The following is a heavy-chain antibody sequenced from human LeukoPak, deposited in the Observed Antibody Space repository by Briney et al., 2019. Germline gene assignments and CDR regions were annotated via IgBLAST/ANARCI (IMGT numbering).Heavy chain of an antibody. CDR3: ARGLKYLYVDHCSGGSCLPYYYYYMDV. V-gene: IGHV1-8*01. D-gene: IGHD2-15*01. CDR2: MNPNSGNT. Sequence: ASVKVSCKASGYTFTSYDINWVRQATGQGLEWMGWMNPNSGNTGYARKFQGRVTMTRNTSISTAYMELSSLRSEDTAVYYCARGLKYLYVDHCSGGSCLPYYYYYMDVWGKGTTVTISS. J-gene: IGHJ6*03. CDR1: GYTFTSYD.